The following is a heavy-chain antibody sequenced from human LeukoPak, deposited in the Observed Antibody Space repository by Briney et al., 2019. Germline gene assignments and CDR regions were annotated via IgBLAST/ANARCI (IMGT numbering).Heavy chain of an antibody. CDR1: GDSVSIYY. CDR2: IYYRGNT. D-gene: IGHD1-1*01. Sequence: SETLSLTCTVSGDSVSIYYWSWIRQPPGKGLEWIGYIYYRGNTNYNPSLKSRVTMAVDTSKNQFSLRVSSVTAADTAVYYCARAGNNWSFDYWGQGTLVTVSS. J-gene: IGHJ4*02. CDR3: ARAGNNWSFDY. V-gene: IGHV4-59*02.